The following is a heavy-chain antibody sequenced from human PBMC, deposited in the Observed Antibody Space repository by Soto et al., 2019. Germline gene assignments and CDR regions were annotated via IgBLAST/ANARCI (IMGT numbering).Heavy chain of an antibody. J-gene: IGHJ3*02. D-gene: IGHD3-10*01. Sequence: QVQLQQWGAGLLKPSETLSLTCAVYGGSFSGYYWSWIRQPPGKGLEWIGEINHSGSTNYNPSLKSRVTISVDTSKNQFSLKLSSVTAADTAVYYCASLFRITTVRTPNAFDIWGQGTMVTVSS. CDR1: GGSFSGYY. CDR3: ASLFRITTVRTPNAFDI. V-gene: IGHV4-34*01. CDR2: INHSGST.